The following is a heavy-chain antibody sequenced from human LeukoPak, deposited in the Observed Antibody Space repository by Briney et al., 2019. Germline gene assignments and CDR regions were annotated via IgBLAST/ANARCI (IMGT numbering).Heavy chain of an antibody. CDR2: IHTDGNA. J-gene: IGHJ4*02. Sequence: GGSLRLSCAASGFTVSSNYMSWVRQAPGKGLEWVSVIHTDGNAYYADSVKGRFTISRDNSRNTLNLQMNSLRVEDTAVYYCARASWVSSADAVWWGQGTVVTVSS. CDR1: GFTVSSNY. D-gene: IGHD3-16*01. CDR3: ARASWVSSADAVW. V-gene: IGHV3-66*01.